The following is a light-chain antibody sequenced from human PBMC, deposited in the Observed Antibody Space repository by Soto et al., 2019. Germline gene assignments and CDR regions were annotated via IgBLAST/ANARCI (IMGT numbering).Light chain of an antibody. CDR1: QSVSDNF. CDR2: GAS. Sequence: EIVLTQSPGTLSLSPGETATLSCRASQSVSDNFLAWFQQKPGQAPRLLIHGASTRATGIPVRFTGSGSGTDFTLTISRLEPEDFAVYYCQQYSGSLRTFGQRTKVDIK. J-gene: IGKJ1*01. CDR3: QQYSGSLRT. V-gene: IGKV3-20*01.